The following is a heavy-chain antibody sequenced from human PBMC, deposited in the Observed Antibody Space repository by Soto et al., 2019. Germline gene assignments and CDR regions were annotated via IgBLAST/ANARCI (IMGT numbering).Heavy chain of an antibody. D-gene: IGHD5-18*01. CDR2: ITEDGSST. CDR3: AALDTAMVKTAGY. V-gene: IGHV3-74*01. Sequence: PGGSLRLSCAASGFTFSGYWMYWVRQAPGKGLVWVSRITEDGSSTSYADSVKGRFAISRDNAKNTLYLQMNSLRVEDTAVYYCAALDTAMVKTAGYWGQGTLVTVSS. CDR1: GFTFSGYW. J-gene: IGHJ4*02.